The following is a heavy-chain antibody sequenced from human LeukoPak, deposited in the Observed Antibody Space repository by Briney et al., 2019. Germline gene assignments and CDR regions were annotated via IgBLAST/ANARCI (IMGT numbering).Heavy chain of an antibody. CDR3: ARGLRQQLALYYFDY. Sequence: PSETLSLTCTVSGYSISSGYYWGWIRQPPGKGLEWIGSIYHSGSTYYNPSLKSRVTISVDTSKNQFSLKLSSVTAADTAVYYCARGLRQQLALYYFDYWGQGTLVTVSS. D-gene: IGHD6-13*01. CDR2: IYHSGST. V-gene: IGHV4-38-2*02. J-gene: IGHJ4*02. CDR1: GYSISSGYY.